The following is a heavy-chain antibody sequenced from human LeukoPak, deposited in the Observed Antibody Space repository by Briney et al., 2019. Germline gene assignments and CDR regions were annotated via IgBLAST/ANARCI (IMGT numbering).Heavy chain of an antibody. J-gene: IGHJ4*02. CDR2: INHSGST. V-gene: IGHV4-34*01. CDR1: GGSFSGYY. D-gene: IGHD6-19*01. CDR3: ATLSPEYSSGWSICSDY. Sequence: SETLSLTCAVYGGSFSGYYWSWIRQPPGKGLEWIGEINHSGSTNYNPSLKSRVTISVDTSKNQFSLKLSSVTAADTAVYYCATLSPEYSSGWSICSDYWGQGTLVTVSS.